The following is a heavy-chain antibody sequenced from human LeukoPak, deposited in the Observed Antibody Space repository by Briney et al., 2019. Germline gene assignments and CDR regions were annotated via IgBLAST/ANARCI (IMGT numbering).Heavy chain of an antibody. D-gene: IGHD3-10*01. CDR3: ARAPDYYGSGSYYTNIEFDY. CDR2: IYSGGST. CDR1: GFTVSSNY. V-gene: IGHV3-53*01. J-gene: IGHJ4*02. Sequence: PAGSLRLSCAASGFTVSSNYMSWVRQAPGKGLEWVAVIYSGGSTYYAHSLKGRFTISRDNSKNKLYLQMNSLRAEDTAVYYCARAPDYYGSGSYYTNIEFDYWGQGTLVTVSS.